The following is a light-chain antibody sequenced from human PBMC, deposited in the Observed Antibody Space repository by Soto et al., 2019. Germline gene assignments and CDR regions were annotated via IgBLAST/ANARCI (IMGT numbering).Light chain of an antibody. J-gene: IGKJ1*01. Sequence: DIQMTQSPSTLSASVGDRVTITCRASQSISNWLAWYQQKPGKAPKVLIYKASSLESGVPSSFSGSGSGTEFTLTISSLQPDDFATFYCQQYNSMWTFGQGTRVAIK. CDR3: QQYNSMWT. V-gene: IGKV1-5*03. CDR1: QSISNW. CDR2: KAS.